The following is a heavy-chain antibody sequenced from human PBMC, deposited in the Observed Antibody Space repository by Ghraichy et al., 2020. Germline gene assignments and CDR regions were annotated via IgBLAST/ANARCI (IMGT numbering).Heavy chain of an antibody. CDR2: IIPILGIA. Sequence: SVKVSCKASGGTFSSYAISWVRQAPGQGLEWMGRIIPILGIANYAQKFQGRVTITADKSTSTAYMELSSLRSEDTAVYYCARDLIVESRGYYYYYGMDVWGQGTTVTVSS. CDR3: ARDLIVESRGYYYYYGMDV. J-gene: IGHJ6*02. D-gene: IGHD1-1*01. V-gene: IGHV1-69*04. CDR1: GGTFSSYA.